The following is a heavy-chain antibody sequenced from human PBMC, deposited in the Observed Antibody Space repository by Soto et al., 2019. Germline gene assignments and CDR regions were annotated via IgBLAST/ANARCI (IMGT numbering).Heavy chain of an antibody. V-gene: IGHV1-3*01. CDR2: INAGNGNT. J-gene: IGHJ6*03. CDR3: ARDSLYSSSWYYYYYMDV. Sequence: ASVKVSCKASGCTFTSYAMHWVRQAPGQRLEWMGWINAGNGNTKYSQKFQGRVTITRDTSASTAYMELSSLRSEDTAVYYCARDSLYSSSWYYYYYMDVWGKGTTVTVSS. D-gene: IGHD6-13*01. CDR1: GCTFTSYA.